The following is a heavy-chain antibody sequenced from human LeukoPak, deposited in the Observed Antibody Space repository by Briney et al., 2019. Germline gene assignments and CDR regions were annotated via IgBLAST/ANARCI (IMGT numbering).Heavy chain of an antibody. Sequence: GASVKVSCKASGYTFTSYGISWVRQAPGQGLEWMGWISAYNGNTSYAQKLQGRVTMTTDTSTSTAYMELRSLRSDDTAVYYCARVDCSSTSCYAAGNWFDPWGQGTLVTVSS. V-gene: IGHV1-18*04. D-gene: IGHD2-2*01. J-gene: IGHJ5*02. CDR2: ISAYNGNT. CDR1: GYTFTSYG. CDR3: ARVDCSSTSCYAAGNWFDP.